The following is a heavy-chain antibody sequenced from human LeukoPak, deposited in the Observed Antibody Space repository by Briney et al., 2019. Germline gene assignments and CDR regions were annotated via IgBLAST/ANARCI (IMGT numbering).Heavy chain of an antibody. CDR3: ARRAGAYSHPYDY. J-gene: IGHJ4*02. V-gene: IGHV4-59*12. D-gene: IGHD4/OR15-4a*01. CDR1: GGSIRNYY. CDR2: IYYSGST. Sequence: SETLSLTCTVSGGSIRNYYWSWIRQPPGKGLEWIGYIYYSGSTNYNPSLKSRVTILVDTSKNQFSLKLSSVTAADTAVYYCARRAGAYSHPYDYWGQGTLVTVSS.